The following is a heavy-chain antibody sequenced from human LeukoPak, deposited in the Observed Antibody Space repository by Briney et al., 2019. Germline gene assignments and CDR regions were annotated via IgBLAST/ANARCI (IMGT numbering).Heavy chain of an antibody. CDR1: KFIFSNYW. V-gene: IGHV3-7*01. Sequence: GGSLRPSCAASKFIFSNYWMSWVRQAPGKGLEWVAYIKKTGSETYYVDSVKGRFTITRDNARNSLFLQMNSLRAEDTAVYYCAREDGYCSGGNCYSYFDSWGQGTLVTVSS. J-gene: IGHJ4*02. D-gene: IGHD2-15*01. CDR2: IKKTGSET. CDR3: AREDGYCSGGNCYSYFDS.